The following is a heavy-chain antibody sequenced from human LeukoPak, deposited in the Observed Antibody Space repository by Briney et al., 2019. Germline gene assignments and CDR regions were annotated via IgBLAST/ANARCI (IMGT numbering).Heavy chain of an antibody. D-gene: IGHD2-2*01. CDR1: GGSVSSGSYY. J-gene: IGHJ4*02. CDR3: ARHCSSTSCPFDY. Sequence: SETLSLTCTVSGGSVSSGSYYWSWIRQPPGKGLEWIGYIYYSGSTNYNPSLKSRVTISVDTSKNQFSLKLSSVTAADTAVYYCARHCSSTSCPFDYWGQGTLVTVSS. CDR2: IYYSGST. V-gene: IGHV4-61*01.